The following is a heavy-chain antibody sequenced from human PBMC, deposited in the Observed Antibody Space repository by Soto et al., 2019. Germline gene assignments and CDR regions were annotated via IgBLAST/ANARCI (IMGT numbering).Heavy chain of an antibody. D-gene: IGHD3-16*02. Sequence: QVQLVQSGAEVQKPGSSVKVSCKASGGTFSSYTISWVRQAPGQGLEWMGRIIPILGIANYAQKFQGRVTITADKSTSTAYMELSSLRSEDTAVYYCARAPRRDYIWGSYLPFDYWGQGTLVTVSS. CDR2: IIPILGIA. V-gene: IGHV1-69*02. CDR3: ARAPRRDYIWGSYLPFDY. J-gene: IGHJ4*02. CDR1: GGTFSSYT.